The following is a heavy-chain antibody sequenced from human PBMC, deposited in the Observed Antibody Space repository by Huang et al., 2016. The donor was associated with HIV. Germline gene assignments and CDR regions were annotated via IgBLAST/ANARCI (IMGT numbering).Heavy chain of an antibody. V-gene: IGHV4-34*01. CDR1: GGSFRNYF. Sequence: QVHLQQWGAGLLKPSEALSLTCAVYGGSFRNYFWSGIRQPPGKGLEWIGEINHSGRTRYSPSLKSRVTISVDTSKNQFSLKLSSVTAADTAVYYCARVEINTLTGYFSSFDNWGQGTLVTVSS. CDR3: ARVEINTLTGYFSSFDN. D-gene: IGHD3-9*01. CDR2: INHSGRT. J-gene: IGHJ4*02.